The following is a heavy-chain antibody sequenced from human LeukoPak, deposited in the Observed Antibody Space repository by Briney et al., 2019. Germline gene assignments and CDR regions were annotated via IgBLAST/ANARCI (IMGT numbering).Heavy chain of an antibody. J-gene: IGHJ1*01. CDR1: GFTFSSYS. V-gene: IGHV3-48*01. CDR2: ISSSSSTI. D-gene: IGHD2-8*01. Sequence: GGSLRLSCAASGFTFSSYSMNWVRQAPGKGLEWVSYISSSSSTIYYADSVKGRFTISRDNSKNTVYLQMNSLRAEDTAVYYCASISFPLMHFQHWGQGTLVSVSS. CDR3: ASISFPLMHFQH.